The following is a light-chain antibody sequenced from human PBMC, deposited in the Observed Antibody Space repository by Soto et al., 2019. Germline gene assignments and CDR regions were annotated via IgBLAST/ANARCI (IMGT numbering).Light chain of an antibody. CDR1: QSVSSSY. Sequence: EIVLTQSPGTLSLSPGERATLSCRASQSVSSSYLAWYQQKPGQAPRLLIYGASSRATGIPDRFSGSGSGADVSIIISRLVQEDFSVYYYHQYCSSPMYTFGQGTKVEIK. CDR2: GAS. V-gene: IGKV3-20*01. J-gene: IGKJ2*01. CDR3: HQYCSSPMYT.